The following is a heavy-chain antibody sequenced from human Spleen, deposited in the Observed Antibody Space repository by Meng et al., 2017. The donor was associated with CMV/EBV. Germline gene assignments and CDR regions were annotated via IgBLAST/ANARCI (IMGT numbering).Heavy chain of an antibody. V-gene: IGHV3-23*01. J-gene: IGHJ4*02. Sequence: GGSLRLSCAASGFTFSSYWMSWVRQVPGKGLEWVSSLSGRTSNPYYADSVRGRFSISRDNSKNTLYLRMNSLRVEDTAVYYCAKEGRAWTPFDWGQGTLVTVSS. CDR3: AKEGRAWTPFD. CDR2: LSGRTSNP. D-gene: IGHD1-1*01. CDR1: GFTFSSYW.